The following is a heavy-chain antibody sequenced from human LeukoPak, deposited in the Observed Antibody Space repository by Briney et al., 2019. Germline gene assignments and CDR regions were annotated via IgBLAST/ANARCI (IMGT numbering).Heavy chain of an antibody. D-gene: IGHD3-3*01. Sequence: PGGSLRLSCAASGFTFSSYAMSWVRQAPGKGLEWVSAISGSGGSTYYAASVKGRFTISRDNSKNTLYLQMNSLRAEDTAVYYCAKSYDFWSGYTFNYWGQGTLVTVSS. CDR2: ISGSGGST. J-gene: IGHJ4*02. CDR3: AKSYDFWSGYTFNY. V-gene: IGHV3-23*01. CDR1: GFTFSSYA.